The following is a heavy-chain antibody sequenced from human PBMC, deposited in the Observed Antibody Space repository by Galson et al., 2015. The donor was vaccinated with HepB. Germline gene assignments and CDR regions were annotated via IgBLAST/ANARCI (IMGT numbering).Heavy chain of an antibody. CDR3: VNWAIAARPGGDY. V-gene: IGHV3-64D*06. J-gene: IGHJ4*02. CDR1: GFTFSSYA. D-gene: IGHD6-6*01. Sequence: SLRLSCAASGFTFSSYAMHWVRQAPGKGLEYVSAISSNGGSTYYADSVKGRFTISRDNSKNTLYLQMSSLRAEDTAVYYCVNWAIAARPGGDYWGQGTLVTVSS. CDR2: ISSNGGST.